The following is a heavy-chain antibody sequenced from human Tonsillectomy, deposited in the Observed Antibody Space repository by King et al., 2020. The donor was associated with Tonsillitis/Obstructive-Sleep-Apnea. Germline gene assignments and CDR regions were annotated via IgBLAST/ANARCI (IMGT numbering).Heavy chain of an antibody. Sequence: QLVESGGGVVQPGRSLRLSCVASGFTFSSYGMHWVRQAPGKGLEWVAVISYDGNNKYYADSVKGRFTISRDNSKNTLYLQMNNLRAEDTAVYFCAKDVTTPHYYYGMDVWGQGTTVTVSS. D-gene: IGHD3-3*01. J-gene: IGHJ6*02. CDR1: GFTFSSYG. CDR2: ISYDGNNK. CDR3: AKDVTTPHYYYGMDV. V-gene: IGHV3-30*18.